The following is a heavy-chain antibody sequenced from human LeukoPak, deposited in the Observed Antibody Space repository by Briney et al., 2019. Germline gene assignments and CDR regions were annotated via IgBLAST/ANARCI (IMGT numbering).Heavy chain of an antibody. Sequence: SETLSLTCAVSGGSISSSNWWSWVRQPPGKGLEWIGEIYHSGSTNYNPSLKSRVTISVDKSKNQFSLKLSSVTAADTAVYYCAREGYSYGVWGSFDYWGQGTLVTVSS. J-gene: IGHJ4*02. D-gene: IGHD5-18*01. CDR2: IYHSGST. V-gene: IGHV4-4*02. CDR1: GGSISSSNW. CDR3: AREGYSYGVWGSFDY.